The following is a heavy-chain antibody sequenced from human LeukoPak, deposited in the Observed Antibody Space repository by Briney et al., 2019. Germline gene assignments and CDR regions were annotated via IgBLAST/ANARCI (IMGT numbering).Heavy chain of an antibody. V-gene: IGHV1-69*01. J-gene: IGHJ4*02. D-gene: IGHD5-24*01. CDR3: AREARDGYNWAGYYFDY. CDR2: IIPIFGTA. CDR1: GGTFSSYA. Sequence: SVKVSCKASGGTFSSYAISWVRQAPGQGLEWMGGIIPIFGTANYAQKFQGRVTITADESTSTAYMELSSLRSEDTAVYYCAREARDGYNWAGYYFDYWGQGTLVTVSS.